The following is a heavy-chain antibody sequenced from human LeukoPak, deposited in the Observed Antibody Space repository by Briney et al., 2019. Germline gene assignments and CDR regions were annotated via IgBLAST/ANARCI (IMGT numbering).Heavy chain of an antibody. CDR2: ISSSTSYI. V-gene: IGHV3-21*01. CDR1: GFTFSSYS. Sequence: GGSLRLSCAASGFTFSSYSMNWVRQAPGRGLEWVSFISSSTSYISYADSVKGRFTISRDNAKSSLWLQMNSLRAEDTAVYYCARATNGRFDIWGQGTMVTVSS. CDR3: ARATNGRFDI. D-gene: IGHD2-8*01. J-gene: IGHJ3*02.